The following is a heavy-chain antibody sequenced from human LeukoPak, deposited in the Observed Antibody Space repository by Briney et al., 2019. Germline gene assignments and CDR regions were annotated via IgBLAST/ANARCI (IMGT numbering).Heavy chain of an antibody. Sequence: GSLRLSCAASGFTFSSYAMSWVRQAPGKGLEWVSAISGSGGSTYYADSVKGRFTISRDNSKNTLYLQMNSLRAEDTAVYYCAKGYDILGTLDYWGQGTLVTVSS. J-gene: IGHJ4*02. D-gene: IGHD3-9*01. V-gene: IGHV3-23*01. CDR1: GFTFSSYA. CDR3: AKGYDILGTLDY. CDR2: ISGSGGST.